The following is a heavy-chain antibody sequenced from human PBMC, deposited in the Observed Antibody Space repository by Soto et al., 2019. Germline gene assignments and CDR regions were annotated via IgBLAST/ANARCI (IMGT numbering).Heavy chain of an antibody. CDR3: ARDEVRAARPGWFDP. D-gene: IGHD6-6*01. Sequence: SETLSLTCAVSGYSISSGYYWGWIRQPPGKGLEWIGSIYHSGSTYYNPSLKSRVTISVDTSKNQFSLKLSSVTAADTAVYYCARDEVRAARPGWFDPWGQGTLVTVSS. J-gene: IGHJ5*02. CDR2: IYHSGST. V-gene: IGHV4-38-2*02. CDR1: GYSISSGYY.